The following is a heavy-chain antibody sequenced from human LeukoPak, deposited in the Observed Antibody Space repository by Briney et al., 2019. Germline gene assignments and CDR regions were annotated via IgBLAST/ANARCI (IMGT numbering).Heavy chain of an antibody. D-gene: IGHD5-24*01. CDR2: ISSSSSTI. V-gene: IGHV3-48*01. CDR3: ARVRFGDGYNKDFDY. J-gene: IGHJ4*02. CDR1: GFTFSSYS. Sequence: GGSLRLSCAASGFTFSSYSMNWVRQAPGKGLEWVSYISSSSSTIYYADSVKGRFTISRDNAKNSLYLQMNSLRAEDTAVYYCARVRFGDGYNKDFDYWGQGTLVTVSS.